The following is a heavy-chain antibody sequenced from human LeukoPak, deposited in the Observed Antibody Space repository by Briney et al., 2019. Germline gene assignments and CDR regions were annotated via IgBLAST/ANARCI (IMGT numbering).Heavy chain of an antibody. CDR3: ARTLGGVIGCLDY. Sequence: SETLSLTCAVYGGSLSGYYWSWIRQPPGKGLEWIGEINHSGSTNYNPSLKSRVAISVDTSKNQFSLKLSSVTAADTAVYYCARTLGGVIGCLDYWGQGTLVTVSS. V-gene: IGHV4-34*01. D-gene: IGHD3-16*02. CDR1: GGSLSGYY. J-gene: IGHJ4*02. CDR2: INHSGST.